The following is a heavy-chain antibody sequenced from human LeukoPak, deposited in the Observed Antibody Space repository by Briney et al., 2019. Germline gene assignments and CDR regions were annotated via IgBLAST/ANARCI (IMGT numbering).Heavy chain of an antibody. Sequence: GESLKISCKGSGYNFNTYWVAWVRQLPGKGLEWMGIIYPGDSDTTYSPSFQGQVTISADKSISTAYLQWSSLKASDTAMYYCARSYSRTHFDYWGQGTLVTVSS. CDR3: ARSYSRTHFDY. V-gene: IGHV5-51*01. D-gene: IGHD2-2*01. J-gene: IGHJ4*02. CDR1: GYNFNTYW. CDR2: IYPGDSDT.